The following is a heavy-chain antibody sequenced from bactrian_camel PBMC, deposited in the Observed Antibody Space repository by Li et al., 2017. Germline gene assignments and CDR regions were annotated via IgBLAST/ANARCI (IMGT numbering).Heavy chain of an antibody. V-gene: IGHV3S40*01. CDR3: VGLTKVREPSEEDFY. J-gene: IGHJ4*01. Sequence: VQLVESGGGLVRPGGSLRLSCAASGFTFGNFYMSWVRQAPGKGLEWVSTLNSADLSTYYTETVKGRFTISRDNANNTVSLQMNSLMVEDTAVYYCVGLTKVREPSEEDFYWSQGTQVTVS. D-gene: IGHD3*01. CDR1: GFTFGNFY. CDR2: LNSADLST.